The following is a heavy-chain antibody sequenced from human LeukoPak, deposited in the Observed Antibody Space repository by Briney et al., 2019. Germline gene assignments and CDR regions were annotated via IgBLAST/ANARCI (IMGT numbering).Heavy chain of an antibody. CDR1: GFTFSSYS. D-gene: IGHD3-10*01. J-gene: IGHJ4*02. CDR3: AKESILWFGELFREFDY. V-gene: IGHV3-30*02. Sequence: GGSLRLSCAASGFTFSSYSMNWVRQAPGKGLEWVAFIRYDGSNKYYADSVKGRFTISRDNSKNTLYLQMNSLRAEDTAVYYCAKESILWFGELFREFDYWGQGTLVTVSS. CDR2: IRYDGSNK.